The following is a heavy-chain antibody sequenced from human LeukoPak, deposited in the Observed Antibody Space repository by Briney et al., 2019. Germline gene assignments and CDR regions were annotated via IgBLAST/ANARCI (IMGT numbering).Heavy chain of an antibody. V-gene: IGHV3-23*01. CDR1: GFTFDDYG. D-gene: IGHD3-10*01. CDR3: AKDISMVQFDY. CDR2: ISGSGGST. Sequence: GGSLRLSCAASGFTFDDYGMSWVRQAPGKGLEWVSAISGSGGSTYYADSVKGRFTISRDNSKNTLYLQMNSLRAEDTAVYYCAKDISMVQFDYWGQGTLVTVSS. J-gene: IGHJ4*02.